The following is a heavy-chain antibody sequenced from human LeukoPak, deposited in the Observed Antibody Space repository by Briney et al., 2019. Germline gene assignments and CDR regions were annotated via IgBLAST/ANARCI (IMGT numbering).Heavy chain of an antibody. D-gene: IGHD3-3*01. V-gene: IGHV5-51*01. CDR3: ARQSITIFGVPRGWFDP. Sequence: GESLKISCKGSGYSLTNYWIGWVRQMPGKGLEWMGIIYPDDSNTKYSPSFQGLVTISADKSISTAYLQWSSLKASDTAMYYCARQSITIFGVPRGWFDPWGQGTLVTVSS. CDR2: IYPDDSNT. J-gene: IGHJ5*02. CDR1: GYSLTNYW.